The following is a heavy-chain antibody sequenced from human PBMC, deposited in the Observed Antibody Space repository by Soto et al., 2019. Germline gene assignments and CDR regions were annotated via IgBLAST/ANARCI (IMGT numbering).Heavy chain of an antibody. CDR3: ARGYTSHDY. CDR1: GGSINNNY. J-gene: IGHJ4*02. CDR2: IYYSGST. Sequence: SETLSLTCTLSGGSINNNYWSWIRQPPGKGLEWIGYIYYSGSTKYNHSLKSRVTISLDTSKNQFSLKLISVTAADTAVYYCARGYTSHDYWGQGTLVTVSS. D-gene: IGHD2-2*01. V-gene: IGHV4-59*01.